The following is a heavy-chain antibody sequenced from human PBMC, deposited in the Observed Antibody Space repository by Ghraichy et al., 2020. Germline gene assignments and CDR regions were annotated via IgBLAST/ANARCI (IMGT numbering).Heavy chain of an antibody. J-gene: IGHJ4*02. V-gene: IGHV3-23*01. Sequence: LSLTCAASGFTFSDYAMSWVRQAPGRGLEWVSGVSGSAGSTYYADSVKGRFTISRDNSRNTVYLQMNTLRAEDTAVYYCAKPYGDYASYFDYWGQGTLVTVSS. CDR3: AKPYGDYASYFDY. CDR1: GFTFSDYA. CDR2: VSGSAGST. D-gene: IGHD4-17*01.